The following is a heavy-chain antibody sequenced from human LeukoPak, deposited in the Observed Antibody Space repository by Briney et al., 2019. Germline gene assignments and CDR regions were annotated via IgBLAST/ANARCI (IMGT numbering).Heavy chain of an antibody. CDR2: ISGSGGST. CDR1: GFTFSSYA. J-gene: IGHJ3*02. D-gene: IGHD3-22*01. V-gene: IGHV3-23*01. CDR3: AKDFGEDYYDSSGFGPYDAFDI. Sequence: GGSLRLSCAASGFTFSSYAMSWVRQAPGKGLEWVSAISGSGGSTYYADSVKGRFTISRDNSKNTLYLQMNSLRAEDTAVYYCAKDFGEDYYDSSGFGPYDAFDIWGQGTMVTVSS.